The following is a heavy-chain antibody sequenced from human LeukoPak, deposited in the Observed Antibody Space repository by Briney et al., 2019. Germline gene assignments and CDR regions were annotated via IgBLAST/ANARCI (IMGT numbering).Heavy chain of an antibody. CDR2: ISSSGST. J-gene: IGHJ4*02. D-gene: IGHD3-10*01. Sequence: SETLSLTCTVSGDSISSGDYYWSWIRQPAGKGLEWIGRISSSGSTNYNPSLKSRVTISVDTSKNQFSLKLSSVTAADTAVYYCARGTLDYYGSGTLDWGQGTLVTVSS. CDR1: GDSISSGDYY. V-gene: IGHV4-61*02. CDR3: ARGTLDYYGSGTLD.